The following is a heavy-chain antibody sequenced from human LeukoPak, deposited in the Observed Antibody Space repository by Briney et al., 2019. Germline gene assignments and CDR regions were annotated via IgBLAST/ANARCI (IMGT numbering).Heavy chain of an antibody. CDR2: IKSKTDGGTT. Sequence: GGSLRLSCAASGFTFSNAWMSWVRQAPGKGLEWVGRIKSKTDGGTTDYAAPVKGRFTISRDDSKNTLYLQMNSLKTEDTAVYYCTTDTGYCSSTSCYTGLALVWGQGTMVTVSS. V-gene: IGHV3-15*01. J-gene: IGHJ3*01. CDR3: TTDTGYCSSTSCYTGLALV. CDR1: GFTFSNAW. D-gene: IGHD2-2*02.